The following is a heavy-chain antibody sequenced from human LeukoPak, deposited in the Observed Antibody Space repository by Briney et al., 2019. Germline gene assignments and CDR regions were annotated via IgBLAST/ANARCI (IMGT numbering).Heavy chain of an antibody. J-gene: IGHJ6*03. Sequence: GGSLRLSCAASGFTFSSYAMSWVRQAPGKGLEWVSAISGSGGSTYYADSVKGRSTISRDNSKNTLYLQMNSLRAEDTAVYYCARDRQGPYYYYMDVWGKGTTVTVSS. V-gene: IGHV3-23*01. CDR2: ISGSGGST. CDR1: GFTFSSYA. CDR3: ARDRQGPYYYYMDV.